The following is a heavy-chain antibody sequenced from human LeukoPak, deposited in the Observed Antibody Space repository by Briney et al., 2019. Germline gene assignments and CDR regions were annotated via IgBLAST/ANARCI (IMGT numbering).Heavy chain of an antibody. CDR3: ARDNGWSADF. D-gene: IGHD2-15*01. V-gene: IGHV3-23*01. CDR2: ISISGTKT. Sequence: PGGSLRLSCAASEFDFSTHAMTWVRQAPGKGLEWVSAISISGTKTYYADSVKGRFTISRDNSKNTLYLQMYSLRAEDTAVYYCARDNGWSADFWGQGTLVTVSS. CDR1: EFDFSTHA. J-gene: IGHJ4*02.